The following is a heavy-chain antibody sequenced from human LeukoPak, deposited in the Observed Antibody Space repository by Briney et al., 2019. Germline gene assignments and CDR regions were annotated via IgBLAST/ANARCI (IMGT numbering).Heavy chain of an antibody. CDR2: IIPILGTA. D-gene: IGHD3-22*01. CDR1: GGTFSSYA. J-gene: IGHJ4*02. V-gene: IGHV1-69*04. CDR3: AREYYDSSGKIDY. Sequence: ASVKVSCKASGGTFSSYAISWVRQAPGQGLEWMGRIIPILGTANYAQKFQGRVTITADKSTSTAYMELSSLRSEDTAVYYCAREYYDSSGKIDYWGQGTLVTVSS.